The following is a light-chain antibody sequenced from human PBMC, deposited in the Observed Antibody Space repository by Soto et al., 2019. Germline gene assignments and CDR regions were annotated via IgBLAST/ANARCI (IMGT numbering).Light chain of an antibody. Sequence: EIVMTQSPATLSVSPGERATLSCRASQSVSSNLAWYQQKPGQGPRLLIYGASTRASGIPGRFSGSGSGTEFTLTISSLQSEDFAVYYCQQYNNWPPWTFGQWTKVDI. CDR3: QQYNNWPPWT. CDR2: GAS. CDR1: QSVSSN. J-gene: IGKJ1*01. V-gene: IGKV3-15*01.